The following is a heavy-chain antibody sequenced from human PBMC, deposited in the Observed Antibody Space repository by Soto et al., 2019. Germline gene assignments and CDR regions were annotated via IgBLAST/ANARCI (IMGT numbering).Heavy chain of an antibody. D-gene: IGHD7-27*01. CDR3: AKGSVELGSFSRFSSDVYYFDY. V-gene: IGHV3-23*01. J-gene: IGHJ4*02. CDR2: ISGSGGST. Sequence: GGSLRLSCAASGFTFSSYAMSWVRQAPGKGLEWVSAISGSGGSTYYADSVKGRFTISRDNSKNTLYLQMNSLRAEDTAVYYCAKGSVELGSFSRFSSDVYYFDYWGQGTLVTVSS. CDR1: GFTFSSYA.